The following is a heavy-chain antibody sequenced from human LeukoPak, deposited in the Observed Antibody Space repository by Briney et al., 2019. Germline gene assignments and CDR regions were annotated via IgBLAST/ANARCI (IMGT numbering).Heavy chain of an antibody. Sequence: SVKVSCKASGYTFTGYYMHWVRQAPGQGLEWMGGIIPIFGTANYAQKFQGRVTITADKSTSTAYMELSSLRSEDTAVYYCARVGGRRYYYYYMDVWGKGTTVTVSS. CDR3: ARVGGRRYYYYYMDV. D-gene: IGHD1-26*01. CDR1: GYTFTGYY. V-gene: IGHV1-69*06. J-gene: IGHJ6*03. CDR2: IIPIFGTA.